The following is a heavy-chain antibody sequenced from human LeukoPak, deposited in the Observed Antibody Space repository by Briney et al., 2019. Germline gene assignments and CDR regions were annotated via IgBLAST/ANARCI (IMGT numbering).Heavy chain of an antibody. D-gene: IGHD3-10*02. V-gene: IGHV1-69*01. Sequence: SVKVSCKASGGTFSSYAISWVRQAPGQGLEWMGGIIPIFGTANYAQKFQGRVTITADESTSTAYMELSSLRPEDTAVYYCARGVRGVIITFDAFDIWGQGTMVTVSS. J-gene: IGHJ3*02. CDR1: GGTFSSYA. CDR3: ARGVRGVIITFDAFDI. CDR2: IIPIFGTA.